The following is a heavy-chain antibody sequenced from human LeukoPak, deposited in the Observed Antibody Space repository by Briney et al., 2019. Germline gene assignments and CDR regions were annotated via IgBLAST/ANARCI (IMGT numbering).Heavy chain of an antibody. V-gene: IGHV4-39*01. CDR2: IYYSGST. D-gene: IGHD2-2*01. J-gene: IGHJ6*02. CDR1: GGSISSSSYY. CDR3: ARGGPDIVVVPAAMIPYYYYGMDV. Sequence: SETLSLTCTVSGGSISSSSYYWGWIRQPPGKGLEWIGSIYYSGSTYYNPSLKSRVTISVDTSKNQFSLKLSSVTAADTAVYYCARGGPDIVVVPAAMIPYYYYGMDVWGQGTTVTVSS.